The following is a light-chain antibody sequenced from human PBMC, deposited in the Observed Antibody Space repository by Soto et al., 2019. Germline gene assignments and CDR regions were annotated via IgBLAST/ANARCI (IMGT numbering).Light chain of an antibody. CDR2: DAS. J-gene: IGKJ4*01. Sequence: EIVLTQSPATLSLSPGERATLSCGASQSINNNYLAWNQQKPGLAPRLLIYDASTRAAGIPDRFSGSGSGTDFTLTISRLEPEDFAVYYCQQFDNLITFGGGTKVDIK. V-gene: IGKV3D-20*01. CDR1: QSINNNY. CDR3: QQFDNLIT.